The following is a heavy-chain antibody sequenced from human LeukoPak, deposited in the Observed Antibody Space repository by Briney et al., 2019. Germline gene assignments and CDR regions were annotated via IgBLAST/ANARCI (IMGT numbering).Heavy chain of an antibody. D-gene: IGHD6-19*01. V-gene: IGHV4-38-2*02. CDR2: IYHSGST. Sequence: SETLSLTCTVSGYSISSGYYWGWIRQPPGKGLEWIGSIYHSGSTYYNPSLKSRVTISVDTSKNQFSLKLSSVTAADTAVYYCARDEGYSSGWYVDYWGQGTLSPSPQ. CDR1: GYSISSGYY. CDR3: ARDEGYSSGWYVDY. J-gene: IGHJ4*02.